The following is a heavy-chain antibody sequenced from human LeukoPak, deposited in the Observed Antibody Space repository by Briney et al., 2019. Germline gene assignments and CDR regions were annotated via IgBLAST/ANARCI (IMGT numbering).Heavy chain of an antibody. Sequence: PSETLSLTCAVYGGSFSGYYWSWIRQPPGKGLEWIGEINHSGSTNYNPSLKSRVTISVDTSKNQFSLKLSSVTAADTAVYYCARGEYSSGWYRRGNYFDYWGQGTLSPSPQ. V-gene: IGHV4-34*01. CDR1: GGSFSGYY. CDR3: ARGEYSSGWYRRGNYFDY. CDR2: INHSGST. J-gene: IGHJ4*02. D-gene: IGHD6-19*01.